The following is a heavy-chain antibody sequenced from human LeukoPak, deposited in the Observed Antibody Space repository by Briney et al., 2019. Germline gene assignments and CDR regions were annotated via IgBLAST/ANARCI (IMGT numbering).Heavy chain of an antibody. V-gene: IGHV1-2*02. J-gene: IGHJ4*02. CDR3: ARRAGDYSHPYDY. CDR1: GYTFTGYY. CDR2: ISPNSGGT. D-gene: IGHD3-22*01. Sequence: ASVKVSCKASGYTFTGYYMHWVRQAPGQGLEWMGWISPNSGGTNYAQKFQGRVTMTRDTSISTAYMELSRLRSDDTAVYYCARRAGDYSHPYDYWGQGTLVTVSS.